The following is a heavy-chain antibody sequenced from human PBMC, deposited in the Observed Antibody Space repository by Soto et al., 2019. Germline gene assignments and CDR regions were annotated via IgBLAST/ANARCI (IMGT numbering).Heavy chain of an antibody. CDR3: AKDLKVAAAGYFFDH. V-gene: IGHV3-30*18. CDR1: GFTFSNYG. CDR2: IANDGGDK. Sequence: GGSLRLSCAASGFTFSNYGMHWVRQAPGKGLEWVSVIANDGGDKKYANSVKGRFTISRENAKNTMYLQMDSLRAEDSAVYYCAKDLKVAAAGYFFDHWGQGTLVTVSS. D-gene: IGHD6-13*01. J-gene: IGHJ4*02.